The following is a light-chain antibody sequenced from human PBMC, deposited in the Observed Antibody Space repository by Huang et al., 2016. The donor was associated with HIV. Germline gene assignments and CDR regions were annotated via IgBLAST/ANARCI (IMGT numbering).Light chain of an antibody. CDR3: QQYGNSPTA. CDR2: GAS. V-gene: IGKV3-20*01. CDR1: QSVSSGY. J-gene: IGKJ1*01. Sequence: EIVLTQSPGTLSLSPGKRATLSCRASQSVSSGYLAWYQQKPGQAPRLLIYGASSRATGIPDRCSGSGSGTDFTLTISRLEPEDFAVYYCQQYGNSPTAFGQGTKVDIK.